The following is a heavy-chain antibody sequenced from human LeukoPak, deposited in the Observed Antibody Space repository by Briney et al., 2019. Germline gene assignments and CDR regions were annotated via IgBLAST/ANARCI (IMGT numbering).Heavy chain of an antibody. V-gene: IGHV3-30*04. CDR2: LSDDASNI. Sequence: PGGSLRLSCAASGFTFSNYAMHWVRQAPGKGLEWVAVLSDDASNIYYTDSVKGRFTISRDNSKNTLYLQMNSLRAEDTAVYYCARDRHQQADYWGQGTLVTVSS. CDR3: ARDRHQQADY. J-gene: IGHJ4*02. CDR1: GFTFSNYA. D-gene: IGHD2-2*01.